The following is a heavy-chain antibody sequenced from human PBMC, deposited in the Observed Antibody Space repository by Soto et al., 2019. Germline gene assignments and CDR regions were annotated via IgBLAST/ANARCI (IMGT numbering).Heavy chain of an antibody. CDR2: MNPNNGET. D-gene: IGHD5-12*01. CDR3: ARGYSDGDPLFYFDH. V-gene: IGHV1-8*01. J-gene: IGHJ4*01. CDR1: GYTFSNYD. Sequence: ASVKVSCKASGYTFSNYDIAWVRQASGQGLEWMAWMNPNNGETRFAERFQDRVTVTTNSLINTAYVELSNLRSDDTAVYYCARGYSDGDPLFYFDHWGQ.